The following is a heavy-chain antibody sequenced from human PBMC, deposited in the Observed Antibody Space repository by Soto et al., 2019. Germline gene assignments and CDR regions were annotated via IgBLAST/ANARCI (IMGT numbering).Heavy chain of an antibody. CDR1: GFTFSSYW. V-gene: IGHV3-7*03. Sequence: GGSLRLSCAASGFTFSSYWMSWVRQAPGKGLEWVANIKQDGSAKYYVDSVKGRFTISRDNAKNSLYLQMNSLRAEDTAVYYCASLYYDSSPNWFDPWGQGTLVTVSS. D-gene: IGHD3-22*01. J-gene: IGHJ5*02. CDR3: ASLYYDSSPNWFDP. CDR2: IKQDGSAK.